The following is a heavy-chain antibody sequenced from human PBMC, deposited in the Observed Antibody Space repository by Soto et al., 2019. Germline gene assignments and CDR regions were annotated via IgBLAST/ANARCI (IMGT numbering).Heavy chain of an antibody. CDR3: AKGLPYYYDSSGYSAPGAFDI. CDR2: VRGSGGST. D-gene: IGHD3-22*01. V-gene: IGHV3-23*01. J-gene: IGHJ3*02. CDR1: GFTFTSSA. Sequence: CAASGFTFTSSAMSWVRQAPGKGLEWVSAVRGSGGSTYYDDSGKGHFTISRDNSKNTLYLQMNSLRAEDTAVYYCAKGLPYYYDSSGYSAPGAFDIWGQGTLVTVSS.